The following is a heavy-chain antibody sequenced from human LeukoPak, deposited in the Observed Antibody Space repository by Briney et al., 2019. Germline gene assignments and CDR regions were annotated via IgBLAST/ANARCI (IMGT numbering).Heavy chain of an antibody. CDR1: GFTFGDYA. D-gene: IGHD3-10*01. CDR3: AKVGGLGSFYKSPYFAY. J-gene: IGHJ4*02. Sequence: GRSLRLSCAAAGFTFGDYAMHWVRQAPGKGREWVSGISWNSDTIRYADSVKGRFTISRGTAKNSLYLQMNSLRPEDTALYYCAKVGGLGSFYKSPYFAYWGQGTLVTVSS. CDR2: ISWNSDTI. V-gene: IGHV3-9*01.